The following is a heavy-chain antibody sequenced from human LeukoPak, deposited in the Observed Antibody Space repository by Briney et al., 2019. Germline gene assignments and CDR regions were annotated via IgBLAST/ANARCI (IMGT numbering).Heavy chain of an antibody. CDR3: ARYRHTYFDY. Sequence: GGSLRLSCSASGFTFSNYWMSWVRQAPGKGLEWVSVIYSGGSTYYADSVKGRFTISRDNSKNTLYLQMNSLRAEDTAVYYCARYRHTYFDYWGQGTLVTVSS. V-gene: IGHV3-66*01. CDR2: IYSGGST. CDR1: GFTFSNYW. J-gene: IGHJ4*02.